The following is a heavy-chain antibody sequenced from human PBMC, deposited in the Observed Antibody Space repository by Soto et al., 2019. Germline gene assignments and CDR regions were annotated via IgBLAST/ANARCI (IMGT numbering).Heavy chain of an antibody. D-gene: IGHD6-13*01. V-gene: IGHV3-49*05. CDR2: IRSKAYGGTT. Sequence: EVQLVESGGGLVKPGRSLRLSCTASGFTFGDYAMSWFRQAPGKGLEWVGFIRSKAYGGTTEYAASVKGRFTISRDDSKSIPYLQINSLKTEDTAVYYCTRAAKGGIAAAGKGGYWGQGTLVTVSS. CDR3: TRAAKGGIAAAGKGGY. J-gene: IGHJ4*02. CDR1: GFTFGDYA.